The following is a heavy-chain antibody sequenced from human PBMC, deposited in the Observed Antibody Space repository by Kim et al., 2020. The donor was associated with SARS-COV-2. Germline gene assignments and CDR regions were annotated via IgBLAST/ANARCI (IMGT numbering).Heavy chain of an antibody. CDR3: ARGPPYTESYWDAFDI. J-gene: IGHJ3*02. CDR2: IRSKANSYAT. CDR1: RFTFSDSA. V-gene: IGHV3-73*01. Sequence: GGSLRLSCAASRFTFSDSAMHGVRQASGKGLEWVGRIRSKANSYATVYAASVKGRFTISRDDSKNTAYLQMNSLKTEDTAVYYCARGPPYTESYWDAFDIWGQGTKVTVSS. D-gene: IGHD1-26*01.